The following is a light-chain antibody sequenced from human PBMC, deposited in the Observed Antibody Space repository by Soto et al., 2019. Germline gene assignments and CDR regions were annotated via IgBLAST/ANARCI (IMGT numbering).Light chain of an antibody. J-gene: IGKJ4*01. CDR2: GAS. Sequence: EVGMTQSPATLSVFPGERVTHSCRASESVGSNLAWYQQKPGQAPRLLIYGASTRATGVPARFSGSGSGTEFTLTISSLQSEDFALYYCQQYNNWITFGGGTKVEIE. CDR1: ESVGSN. V-gene: IGKV3-15*01. CDR3: QQYNNWIT.